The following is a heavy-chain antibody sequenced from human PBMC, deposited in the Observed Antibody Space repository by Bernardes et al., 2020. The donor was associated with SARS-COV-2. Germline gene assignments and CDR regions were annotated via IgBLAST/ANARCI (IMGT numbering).Heavy chain of an antibody. D-gene: IGHD3-10*01. CDR3: ARDSARPTLYGNFDY. CDR2: ISYDGGDK. V-gene: IGHV3-30*04. CDR1: GFTFSTYA. J-gene: IGHJ4*02. Sequence: SLRLSCAASGFTFSTYAMHWVRQAPGKGLEWVAVISYDGGDKYYADSVKGRFTISRDNLKNTLYVQMNGLSAEDTAVYYCARDSARPTLYGNFDYWGLGILVSVSS.